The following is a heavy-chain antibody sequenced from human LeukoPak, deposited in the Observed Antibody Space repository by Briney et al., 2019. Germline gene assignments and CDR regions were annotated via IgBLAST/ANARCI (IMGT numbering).Heavy chain of an antibody. CDR3: AREGLLWFGIDY. Sequence: PGRSLRLSCAASGFTFDDYAMHWVRQAPGKGLEWVSGISWNSGSIGYADSVKGRFTISRDNAKNSLYLQMNSLRAEDTAVYYCAREGLLWFGIDYWGQGTLVTVSS. J-gene: IGHJ4*02. CDR2: ISWNSGSI. CDR1: GFTFDDYA. V-gene: IGHV3-9*01. D-gene: IGHD3-10*01.